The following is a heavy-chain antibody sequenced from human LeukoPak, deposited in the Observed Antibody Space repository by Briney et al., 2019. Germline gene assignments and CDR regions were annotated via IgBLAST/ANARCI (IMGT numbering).Heavy chain of an antibody. V-gene: IGHV3-64*01. CDR3: TRDASDIVAVPAAVGPFDL. Sequence: HPGGSLRLSCAASGFTFSSYAMYWVRRTPGKGLEYVSVISGNGVSTHYATSVEGRFTISRDNSKNMLYLQMGSQRAEDMAVYYCTRDASDIVAVPAAVGPFDLWGQGTLVTVSS. CDR2: ISGNGVST. CDR1: GFTFSSYA. J-gene: IGHJ4*02. D-gene: IGHD2-2*01.